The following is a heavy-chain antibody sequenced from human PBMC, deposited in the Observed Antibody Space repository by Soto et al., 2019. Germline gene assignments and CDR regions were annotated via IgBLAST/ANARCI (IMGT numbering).Heavy chain of an antibody. CDR3: ARRVYCSGGSCYSWSFDY. V-gene: IGHV5-10-1*03. J-gene: IGHJ4*02. D-gene: IGHD2-15*01. CDR2: IDPSDSYT. CDR1: GYSFTSYW. Sequence: EVQLVQSGAEVKKPGESLRSSCKGSGYSFTSYWISWVRQMPGKGLEWMGRIDPSDSYTNYSPSFQGHVTISADKSISTAYLQWSSLKASDTAMYYCARRVYCSGGSCYSWSFDYWGQGTLVTVSS.